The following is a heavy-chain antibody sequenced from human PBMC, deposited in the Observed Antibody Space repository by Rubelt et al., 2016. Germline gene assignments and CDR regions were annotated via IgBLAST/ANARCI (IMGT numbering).Heavy chain of an antibody. J-gene: IGHJ4*02. Sequence: GKGLEWIGYIFYSGSTNYNPSLKSRVTISLDTSKNQFSLNLTSVTATDTAVYYCARGEYCTPTSRYVGGSFDFWGQGTLVTVSS. V-gene: IGHV4-59*01. CDR2: IFYSGST. D-gene: IGHD2-2*01. CDR3: ARGEYCTPTSRYVGGSFDF.